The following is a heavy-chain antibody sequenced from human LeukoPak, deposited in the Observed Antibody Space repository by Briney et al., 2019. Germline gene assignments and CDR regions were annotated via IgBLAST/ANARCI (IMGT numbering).Heavy chain of an antibody. D-gene: IGHD5-12*01. CDR3: ATKGGGFDSWFDP. CDR2: ISYTRTT. CDR1: GGSINSYYSYY. V-gene: IGHV4-61*01. Sequence: PSETLSLTCTVSGGSINSYYSYYWAWLRQPPGKELEWIGHISYTRTTNYNPSLKSRATISLDTSKNHFSLRLNSVTAADTAIYYCATKGGGFDSWFDPWGQGTLGIVSS. J-gene: IGHJ5*02.